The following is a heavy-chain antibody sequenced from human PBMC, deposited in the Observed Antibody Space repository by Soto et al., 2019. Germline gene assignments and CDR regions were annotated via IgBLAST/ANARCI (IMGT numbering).Heavy chain of an antibody. Sequence: ASVKVSCKASGGTFSSYSISWVRQAPGQGLEWMGGIIPIFGTANYAQKFQGRVTMTEDESTDTAYMELSSLRSEDTAVYYCATVTGGIDYWGQGTLVTVSS. CDR2: IIPIFGTA. CDR1: GGTFSSYS. J-gene: IGHJ4*02. D-gene: IGHD3-16*01. CDR3: ATVTGGIDY. V-gene: IGHV1-69*13.